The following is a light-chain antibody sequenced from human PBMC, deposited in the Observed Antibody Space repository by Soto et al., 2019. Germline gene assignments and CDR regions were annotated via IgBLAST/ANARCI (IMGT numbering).Light chain of an antibody. CDR1: QSISGTY. Sequence: ELMLTQSPDTLSLSPGEGATLSCRASQSISGTYLAWYQQKPGQAPRLVIYGASRRATGIPDRFSGSGSGTDFTLTISRLEPEDFAVYFCQHYTNSPWTFGHGTKVEIK. CDR2: GAS. J-gene: IGKJ1*01. CDR3: QHYTNSPWT. V-gene: IGKV3-20*01.